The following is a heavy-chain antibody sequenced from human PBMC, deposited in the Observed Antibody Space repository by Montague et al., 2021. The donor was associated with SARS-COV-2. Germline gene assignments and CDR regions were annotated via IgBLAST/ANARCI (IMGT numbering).Heavy chain of an antibody. CDR3: VRGRSGYFNPLDY. CDR2: IYYSGST. J-gene: IGHJ4*02. V-gene: IGHV4-39*01. D-gene: IGHD3-3*01. Sequence: SETLSLTCTVSDDSTSSSSYYWAWIRQPPGKGLEWIGSIYYSGSTYYNPPLKSRVTISVDTSKKQFSLNLSSVTAADTAVFYCVRGRSGYFNPLDYWGQGTLVTVSS. CDR1: DDSTSSSSYY.